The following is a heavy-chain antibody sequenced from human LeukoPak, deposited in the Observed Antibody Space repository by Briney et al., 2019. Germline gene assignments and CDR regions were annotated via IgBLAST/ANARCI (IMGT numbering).Heavy chain of an antibody. V-gene: IGHV3-21*01. D-gene: IGHD3-10*01. CDR3: ARLRFGEFEDAFDI. Sequence: GGSLRLSCAASGFTFRTYSMNWVRQAPGKGLEWVSSISSSGSYIYYSDSVKGRFTISRDNAKNSLYLQMNSLRAEDTAVYYYARLRFGEFEDAFDIWGQGTVVTVSS. CDR1: GFTFRTYS. J-gene: IGHJ3*02. CDR2: ISSSGSYI.